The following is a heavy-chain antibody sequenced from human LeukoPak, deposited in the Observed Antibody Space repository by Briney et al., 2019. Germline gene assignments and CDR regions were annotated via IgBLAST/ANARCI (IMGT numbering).Heavy chain of an antibody. CDR1: GFTFSSYW. J-gene: IGHJ4*02. CDR3: ARGGACSGDNCHATLYDY. Sequence: PGGSLRLSCAASGFTFSSYWMSWVRQAPGKGLEWVANIKQDGSEKYYVDSVKGRFTISRDDAKNSLYLQLNSLRAEDTAVYYCARGGACSGDNCHATLYDYWGQGTLVTVSS. V-gene: IGHV3-7*01. D-gene: IGHD2-15*01. CDR2: IKQDGSEK.